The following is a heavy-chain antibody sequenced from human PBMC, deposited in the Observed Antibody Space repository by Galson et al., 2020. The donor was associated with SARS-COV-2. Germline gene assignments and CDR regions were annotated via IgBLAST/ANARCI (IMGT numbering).Heavy chain of an antibody. V-gene: IGHV4-39*01. CDR3: ARHIRDSSDGSYTGRYQFDY. D-gene: IGHD2-15*01. CDR1: GGSISSSSYY. CDR2: IFYSGST. Sequence: SETLSLTCTVSGGSISSSSYYWGWIRQPPGKGLEWIGSIFYSGSTYYNPSLKSRLTMSVDTSKNQFSLKLNSVTAADTAVYYCARHIRDSSDGSYTGRYQFDYWGQGILVTVSS. J-gene: IGHJ4*02.